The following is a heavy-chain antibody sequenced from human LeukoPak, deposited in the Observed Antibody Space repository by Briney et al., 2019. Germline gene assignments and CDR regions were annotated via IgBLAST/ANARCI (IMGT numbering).Heavy chain of an antibody. Sequence: SETLSLTRAVYGGSFSGYYWSWIRQPPGKGLEWIGEINHSGSTNYNPSLKSRVTISVDTSKNQFSLKLSSVTAADTAVYYCARDYGFDYFDYWGQGTLVTVSS. J-gene: IGHJ4*02. D-gene: IGHD4-17*01. CDR3: ARDYGFDYFDY. CDR1: GGSFSGYY. V-gene: IGHV4-34*01. CDR2: INHSGST.